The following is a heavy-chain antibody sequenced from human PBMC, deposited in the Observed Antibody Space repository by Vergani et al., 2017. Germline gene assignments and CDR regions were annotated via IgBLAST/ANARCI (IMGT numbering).Heavy chain of an antibody. CDR3: ARDLGTVTSGGIYGMDV. CDR1: GFTFSSFA. Sequence: EASGFTFSSFAMSWVRQAPGKGLEWVSAISGSGGSTYYADSVKGRFTISRGNSKNTLYMQMNSLRAEDTAVYYCARDLGTVTSGGIYGMDVWGQGTTVTVSS. J-gene: IGHJ6*02. D-gene: IGHD4-17*01. V-gene: IGHV3-23*01. CDR2: ISGSGGST.